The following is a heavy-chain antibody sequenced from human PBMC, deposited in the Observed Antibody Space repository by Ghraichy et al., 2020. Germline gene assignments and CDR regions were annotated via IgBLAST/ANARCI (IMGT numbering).Heavy chain of an antibody. CDR3: AKGVTPNLRRGYYFDY. CDR2: ISYDGSNK. V-gene: IGHV3-30*04. J-gene: IGHJ4*02. CDR1: GFTFSSYA. Sequence: LSLTCAASGFTFSSYAMHWVRQAPGKGLEWVAVISYDGSNKYYADSVKGRFTISRDNSKNTLYLQMNSLRAEDTAVYYCAKGVTPNLRRGYYFDYWGQGTLVTVSS. D-gene: IGHD2-15*01.